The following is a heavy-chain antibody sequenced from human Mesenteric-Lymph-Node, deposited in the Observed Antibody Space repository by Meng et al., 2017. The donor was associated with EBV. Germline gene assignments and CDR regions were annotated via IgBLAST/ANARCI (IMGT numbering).Heavy chain of an antibody. J-gene: IGHJ4*02. CDR2: INRVGST. Sequence: QEQLQQWGAGRLQPSGTLPLTCVVSGGSFGGYFWSWIRQPPGKGLEWIGEINRVGSTNYNPSLKSRLTMSVDTSKNHFSLKLTSVTAADTAVYYCVRCGAVTLVQGGPDHWGQGTLVTVSS. V-gene: IGHV4-34*01. D-gene: IGHD3-10*01. CDR1: GGSFGGYF. CDR3: VRCGAVTLVQGGPDH.